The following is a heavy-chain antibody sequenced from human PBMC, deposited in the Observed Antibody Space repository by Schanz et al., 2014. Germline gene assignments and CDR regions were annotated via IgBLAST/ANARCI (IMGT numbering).Heavy chain of an antibody. J-gene: IGHJ5*01. Sequence: QVQLVQSGADVKKPGASVKVSCKASGYTFTGYSMHWVRQAPGQGLEWMGRINPNSGGTNYAQKFQGRVTMTRDTSISTVYMELTRVTFDDTAIYYCARDSDVSKYNLFDSWGQGTLVTVSS. CDR2: INPNSGGT. CDR3: ARDSDVSKYNLFDS. CDR1: GYTFTGYS. V-gene: IGHV1-2*06.